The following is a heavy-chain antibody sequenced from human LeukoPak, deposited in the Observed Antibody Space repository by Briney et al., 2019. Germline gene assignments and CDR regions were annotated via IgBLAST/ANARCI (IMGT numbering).Heavy chain of an antibody. CDR3: VRAAGSGSWIFDY. CDR1: GYIFTNYD. V-gene: IGHV1-3*02. CDR2: SSAANGDI. Sequence: ASVKVSCKASGYIFTNYDLHWVRQAPGRRREWLAWSSAANGDIKYSQEFQGRITITRDTSASTAYMELSSARSEDTAVYYCVRAAGSGSWIFDYWGQGTLVTVSS. D-gene: IGHD6-13*01. J-gene: IGHJ4*02.